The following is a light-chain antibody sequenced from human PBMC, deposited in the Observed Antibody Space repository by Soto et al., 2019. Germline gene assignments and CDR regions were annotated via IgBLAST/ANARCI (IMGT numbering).Light chain of an antibody. CDR3: RQYNSYPIT. CDR1: QSISSW. V-gene: IGKV1-5*01. J-gene: IGKJ5*01. CDR2: DAS. Sequence: DIQITQSPSTPAASVGDRVTNTCRASQSISSWVAWYQQKPGKAPKLLIYDASSLKSGVPSRFSGSGSGTEFTLTISSLQPDDFATYYCRQYNSYPITFGQGTRLEIK.